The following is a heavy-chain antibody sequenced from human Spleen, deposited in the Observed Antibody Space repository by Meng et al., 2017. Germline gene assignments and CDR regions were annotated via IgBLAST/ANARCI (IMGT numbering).Heavy chain of an antibody. V-gene: IGHV4-34*01. CDR1: GGSFSDST. Sequence: QVPTHKWGAGRLTLSGIRLPTRVVSGGSFSDSTWRWIRQPPGKGLERIGEINHSGSTNYNPSLESRATISVDTSQNNLSLKLSSVTAADSAVYYCARGPTTMAHDFDYWGQGTLVTVSS. CDR2: INHSGST. J-gene: IGHJ4*02. D-gene: IGHD4-11*01. CDR3: ARGPTTMAHDFDY.